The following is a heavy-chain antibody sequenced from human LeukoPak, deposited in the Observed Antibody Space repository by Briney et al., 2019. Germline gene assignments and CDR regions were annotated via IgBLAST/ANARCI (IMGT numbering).Heavy chain of an antibody. CDR3: AKASSGSYYDYFDY. CDR1: GFTFDDYA. Sequence: GGSLRLSCAASGFTFDDYAIHWVRQAPGKGLEWVSGISWNSGSIGYADSVKGRFTISRDNAKNSLYLQMNSLRAEDMALYYCAKASSGSYYDYFDYWGQGTLVTVSS. V-gene: IGHV3-9*03. J-gene: IGHJ4*02. CDR2: ISWNSGSI. D-gene: IGHD1-26*01.